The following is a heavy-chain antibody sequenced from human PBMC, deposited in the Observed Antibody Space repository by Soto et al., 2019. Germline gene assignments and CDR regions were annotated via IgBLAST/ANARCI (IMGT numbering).Heavy chain of an antibody. J-gene: IGHJ4*02. Sequence: PSETLSLTCTFSGGSISSYYWSWIRQPPGKGLEWIGYIYYSGSTNYNPSLKSRVTMSLDTSKNQFSLKLSSVTAADTAVYYCAISTVVNPINFDYWGQGTLVTVSS. CDR1: GGSISSYY. V-gene: IGHV4-59*01. D-gene: IGHD4-17*01. CDR3: AISTVVNPINFDY. CDR2: IYYSGST.